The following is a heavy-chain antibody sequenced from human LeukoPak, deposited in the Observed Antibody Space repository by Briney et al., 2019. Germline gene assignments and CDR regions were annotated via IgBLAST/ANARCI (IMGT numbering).Heavy chain of an antibody. V-gene: IGHV1-69*05. D-gene: IGHD6-6*01. J-gene: IGHJ4*02. CDR3: ARAPDIAARQYYFDY. CDR1: GGTFSSYA. Sequence: ASVKVSCKASGGTFSSYAISWVRQAPGQGLEWMGRIIPIFGTANYAQKFQGRVTITTDESTSTAYMGLSSLRSEDTAVYYCARAPDIAARQYYFDYWGQGTLVTVSS. CDR2: IIPIFGTA.